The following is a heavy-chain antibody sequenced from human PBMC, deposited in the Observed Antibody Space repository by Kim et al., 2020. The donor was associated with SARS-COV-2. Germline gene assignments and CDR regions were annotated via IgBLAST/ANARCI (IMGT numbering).Heavy chain of an antibody. CDR2: MNPNSGNT. D-gene: IGHD2-21*01. CDR3: ARGPNSRIVVGIATVYYYYMDV. Sequence: ASVKVSCKASGYTFTSYDINWVRQATGQGLEWMGWMNPNSGNTGYAQKFQGRVTMTRNTSISTAYMELSSLRSEDTAVYYCARGPNSRIVVGIATVYYYYMDVGGEGTPCTVSS. V-gene: IGHV1-8*01. J-gene: IGHJ6*03. CDR1: GYTFTSYD.